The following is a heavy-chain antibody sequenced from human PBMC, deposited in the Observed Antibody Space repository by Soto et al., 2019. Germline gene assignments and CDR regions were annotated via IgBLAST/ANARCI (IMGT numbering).Heavy chain of an antibody. J-gene: IGHJ4*02. Sequence: QVQLVQSGAEVKKPGASVKVSCKASGYTFTSYYMHWVRQAPGQGLEWMGIINPSGGSTSYAQKFQGRVTMNRDTSKSTVYRELSSLRSEDTAVYYWATLAAAGIELNYWGQGTLVTVSS. CDR3: ATLAAAGIELNY. CDR2: INPSGGST. V-gene: IGHV1-46*01. D-gene: IGHD6-13*01. CDR1: GYTFTSYY.